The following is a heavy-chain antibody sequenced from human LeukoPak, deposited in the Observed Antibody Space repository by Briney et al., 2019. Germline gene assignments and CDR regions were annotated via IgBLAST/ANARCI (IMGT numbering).Heavy chain of an antibody. CDR2: ISAYNGNT. Sequence: ASVKVSCKASGYTFTSYGISWVRQAPGQGLEWMGWISAYNGNTNYAQKLQGRVTMTTDTSTSTAYMELRSLRSDDTAVYYCARTSSGSYPPCYGTDVWGQGTTVTVSS. D-gene: IGHD1-26*01. CDR1: GYTFTSYG. V-gene: IGHV1-18*01. CDR3: ARTSSGSYPPCYGTDV. J-gene: IGHJ6*02.